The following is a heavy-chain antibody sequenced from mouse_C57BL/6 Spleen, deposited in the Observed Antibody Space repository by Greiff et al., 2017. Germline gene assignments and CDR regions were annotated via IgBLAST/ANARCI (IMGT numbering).Heavy chain of an antibody. D-gene: IGHD1-1*01. Sequence: VQLQQSGPELVKPGASVKIPCKASGYTFTDYNMDWVKQSHGKSLEWIGDINPNNGGTIYNQKFKGKATLTVDKSSSTAYMELRSLTSEDTAVYYCARRIPHGTPYYCDYWGQGTTLTVSS. V-gene: IGHV1-18*01. CDR1: GYTFTDYN. CDR3: ARRIPHGTPYYCDY. CDR2: INPNNGGT. J-gene: IGHJ2*01.